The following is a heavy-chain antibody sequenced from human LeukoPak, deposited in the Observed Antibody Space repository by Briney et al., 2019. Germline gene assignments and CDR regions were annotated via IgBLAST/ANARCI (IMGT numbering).Heavy chain of an antibody. Sequence: GGTLRLSCAASGFTFSTFAMIWVRQPPGKGLEWVSSIFPSGGEIHYADSVRGRFTISRDNSKSTLSLQMNSLRAEDTAIYYCATYRQVLLPFEPWGQGTLVTVSS. CDR3: ATYRQVLLPFEP. V-gene: IGHV3-23*01. CDR1: GFTFSTFA. J-gene: IGHJ5*02. D-gene: IGHD2-8*02. CDR2: IFPSGGEI.